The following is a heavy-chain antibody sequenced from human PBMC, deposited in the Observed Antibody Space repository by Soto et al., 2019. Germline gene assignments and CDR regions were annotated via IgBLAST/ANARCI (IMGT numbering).Heavy chain of an antibody. Sequence: QLQLQESGPGLVKPSETLSLTCSVSDDSINSDKYYWGWIRQPPGKALEWIGSIYYRGNAYYNPSLQTRATISLDKSKSQFSLKLNCVTAADSAVYFCARLEGLATISYYFDFWGPGALVTVSS. CDR1: DDSINSDKYY. D-gene: IGHD3-9*01. V-gene: IGHV4-39*01. CDR2: IYYRGNA. J-gene: IGHJ4*02. CDR3: ARLEGLATISYYFDF.